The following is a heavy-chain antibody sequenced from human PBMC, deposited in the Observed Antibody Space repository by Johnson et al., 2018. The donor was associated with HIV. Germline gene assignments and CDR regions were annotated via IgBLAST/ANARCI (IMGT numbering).Heavy chain of an antibody. V-gene: IGHV3-23*04. Sequence: VQLVESGGGVVQPGRSLRLSCAASGFTFSSYAMSWVRQAPGKGLEWVSGINWNGGSTGYADSVKGRFTISRDNSKNTLYLQMNSLRVEDTAIYYCARDYYDSGGNHHAFDIWGQGTMVSVSS. J-gene: IGHJ3*02. CDR1: GFTFSSYA. D-gene: IGHD3-22*01. CDR3: ARDYYDSGGNHHAFDI. CDR2: INWNGGST.